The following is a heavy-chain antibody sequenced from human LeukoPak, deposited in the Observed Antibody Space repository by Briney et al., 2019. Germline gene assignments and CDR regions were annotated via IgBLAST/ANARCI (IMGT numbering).Heavy chain of an antibody. D-gene: IGHD4-17*01. V-gene: IGHV4-34*01. CDR3: ARGSYGDYGFKHWYFDL. CDR2: INQSGSN. Sequence: LKPSETLSLTCAVYGGSFSGYYWNWIRQPPEKGLEWIGEINQSGSNNYNPSLKSRVTMSVDTSKNQFSLKLSSVTAADTAVYYCARGSYGDYGFKHWYFDLWGRGTLVTVSS. CDR1: GGSFSGYY. J-gene: IGHJ2*01.